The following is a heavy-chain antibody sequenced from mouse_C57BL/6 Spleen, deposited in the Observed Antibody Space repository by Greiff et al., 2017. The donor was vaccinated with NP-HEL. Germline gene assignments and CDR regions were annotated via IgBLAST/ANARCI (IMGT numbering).Heavy chain of an antibody. CDR1: GYTFTDYE. Sequence: QVQLQQSGAELVRPGASVTLSCKASGYTFTDYEMHWVKQTPVHGLEWIGAIDPETGGTAYNQKFKGQALLTADKSSSTAYMELRSLTSEDSAVYYCTELRYDYWGQGTTLTVSS. CDR2: IDPETGGT. CDR3: TELRYDY. D-gene: IGHD1-1*01. J-gene: IGHJ2*01. V-gene: IGHV1-15*01.